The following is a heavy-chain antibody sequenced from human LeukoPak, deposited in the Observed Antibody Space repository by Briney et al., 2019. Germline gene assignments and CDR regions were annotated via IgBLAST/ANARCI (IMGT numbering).Heavy chain of an antibody. J-gene: IGHJ4*02. CDR2: ISSFSGTI. D-gene: IGHD3-16*01. V-gene: IGHV3-48*01. CDR3: ARDQGGVGY. CDR1: GITFSSYS. Sequence: GGSLRLSCVASGITFSSYSMNWVRQAPGKGPVWVSYISSFSGTINYADSVKGRFTISRDNAKNSLYLQMNSLRAEDTAVYYCARDQGGVGYWGQGTLVTVSS.